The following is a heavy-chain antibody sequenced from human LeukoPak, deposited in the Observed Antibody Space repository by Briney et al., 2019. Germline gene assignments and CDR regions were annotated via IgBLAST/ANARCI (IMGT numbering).Heavy chain of an antibody. V-gene: IGHV3-7*05. CDR3: AREGGYGGVFDY. CDR2: IKQDGSEK. D-gene: IGHD5-12*01. CDR1: GFTFSTYW. J-gene: IGHJ4*02. Sequence: PGGSLRLSCAASGFTFSTYWTHWVRQAPGKGLEWVANIKQDGSEKYYVGSVKGRFTISRDNTKNLLYLQMNSLRAEDTAVYYCAREGGYGGVFDYWGQGTLVTVSS.